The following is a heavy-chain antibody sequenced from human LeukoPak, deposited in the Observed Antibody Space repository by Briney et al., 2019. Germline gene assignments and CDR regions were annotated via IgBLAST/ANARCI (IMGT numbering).Heavy chain of an antibody. D-gene: IGHD6-13*01. J-gene: IGHJ6*03. Sequence: GGSLRLSCAASGFTFSSYAMSWVRQAPGKGLEWVSAISGSGGSTYYADSVKGRFTISRDKSKNTLYLQMNSLRAEDTAVYYCAKRAAAGNWKNYMDVWGKGTTVTVSS. V-gene: IGHV3-23*01. CDR3: AKRAAAGNWKNYMDV. CDR2: ISGSGGST. CDR1: GFTFSSYA.